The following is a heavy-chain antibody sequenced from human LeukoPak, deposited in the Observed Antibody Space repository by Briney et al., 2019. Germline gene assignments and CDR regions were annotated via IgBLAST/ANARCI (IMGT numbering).Heavy chain of an antibody. D-gene: IGHD1-20*01. Sequence: SETLSLTCTVSGGSISTSSFYWGWIRQPPGKGLEWIGSIFYTGSTYCNPSLKSRVTISADMSKNQFSLSLTSVTAADTAVYYCARGANYNWDSWGQGTLVTVSS. CDR3: ARGANYNWDS. CDR2: IFYTGST. J-gene: IGHJ4*02. CDR1: GGSISTSSFY. V-gene: IGHV4-39*07.